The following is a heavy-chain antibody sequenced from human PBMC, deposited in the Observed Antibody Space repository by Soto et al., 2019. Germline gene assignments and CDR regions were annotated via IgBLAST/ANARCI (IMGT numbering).Heavy chain of an antibody. CDR1: GYTFTGYY. D-gene: IGHD4-17*01. V-gene: IGHV1-2*04. CDR3: ARGGYGEIYYFDY. CDR2: INPNSGGT. J-gene: IGHJ4*02. Sequence: GASVKVSCKASGYTFTGYYMHWVRQAPGQGLEWMGWINPNSGGTNYAQKFQGWVTMTRDTSISTAYMELSRLRSDDTAVYYCARGGYGEIYYFDYWGQGTLVTVSS.